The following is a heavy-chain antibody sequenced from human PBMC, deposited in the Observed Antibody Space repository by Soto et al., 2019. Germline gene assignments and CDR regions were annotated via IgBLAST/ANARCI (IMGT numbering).Heavy chain of an antibody. Sequence: EVQLVESGGGLVQPGWSLRLSCAASGFTVSSNYMSWVRQAPGKGLEWVSVIYSGGSAYYADSVKGRFTISRDNSKNTLYLQMNSLRAEDTAVYYCARHGYSYGGGYFDYWGQGTLVNVSS. CDR3: ARHGYSYGGGYFDY. D-gene: IGHD5-18*01. CDR2: IYSGGSA. CDR1: GFTVSSNY. J-gene: IGHJ4*02. V-gene: IGHV3-66*04.